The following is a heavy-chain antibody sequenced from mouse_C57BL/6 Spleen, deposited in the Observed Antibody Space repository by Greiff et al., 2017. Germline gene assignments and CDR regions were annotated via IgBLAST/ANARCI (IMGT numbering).Heavy chain of an antibody. V-gene: IGHV3-6*01. CDR1: GYSITSGYY. Sequence: ESGPGLVKPSQSLSLTCSVTGYSITSGYYWNWIRQFPGNKLEWMGYISYDGSNNYNPSLKNRISITRDTSKNQFFLKLNSVTTEDTATYYCASHYGSTSGWFAYWGQGTLVTVSA. D-gene: IGHD1-1*01. CDR3: ASHYGSTSGWFAY. J-gene: IGHJ3*01. CDR2: ISYDGSN.